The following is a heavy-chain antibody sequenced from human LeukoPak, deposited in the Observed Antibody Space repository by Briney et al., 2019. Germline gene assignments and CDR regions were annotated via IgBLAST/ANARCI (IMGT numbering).Heavy chain of an antibody. CDR2: ISYDGSNK. CDR1: GFTFSNYA. Sequence: GGSLRLSCAASGFTFSNYAMHWVGQAPGRGLEWVAVISYDGSNKYYADSVKGRFTISRDNSKNTLYLQLISLRAEDTAVYYCARLGKWELFSPYDYYMDVWGKGTTVTISS. J-gene: IGHJ6*03. D-gene: IGHD3-10*01. CDR3: ARLGKWELFSPYDYYMDV. V-gene: IGHV3-30*04.